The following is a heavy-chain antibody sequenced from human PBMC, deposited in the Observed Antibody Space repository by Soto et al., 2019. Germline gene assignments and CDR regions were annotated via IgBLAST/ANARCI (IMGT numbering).Heavy chain of an antibody. CDR1: GYTFTSYG. Sequence: ASVKVSCKASGYTFTSYGISWVRQAPGQGLEWMGWISAYNGNTNYAQKLQGRVTMTTDTSTSTAYMELRSLRSDDTAVYYCARVGFDSSSSVNDAFDIWGQGTMVTVSS. CDR2: ISAYNGNT. D-gene: IGHD6-6*01. J-gene: IGHJ3*02. V-gene: IGHV1-18*04. CDR3: ARVGFDSSSSVNDAFDI.